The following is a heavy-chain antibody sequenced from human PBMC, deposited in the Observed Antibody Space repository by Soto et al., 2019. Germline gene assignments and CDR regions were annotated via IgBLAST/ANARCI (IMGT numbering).Heavy chain of an antibody. V-gene: IGHV5-10-1*01. D-gene: IGHD3-10*01. J-gene: IGHJ6*02. CDR2: IDPSDSYT. Sequence: GESLKISCKGSGYSFTSYWISWVRQMPGKGLEWMGRIDPSDSYTNYSPSFQGHVTISADKSISTAYLQWSSLKASDTAMYFCAADGAQYYYGMDVWGQGTTVTVS. CDR1: GYSFTSYW. CDR3: AADGAQYYYGMDV.